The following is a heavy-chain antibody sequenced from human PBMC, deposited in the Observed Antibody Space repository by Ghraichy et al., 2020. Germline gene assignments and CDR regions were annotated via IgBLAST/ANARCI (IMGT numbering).Heavy chain of an antibody. CDR3: ARDLGHSSGYVFDP. CDR2: INPNSGGT. D-gene: IGHD6-19*01. Sequence: ASVKVSCKASGYTFTGYYMHWVRQAPGQGLEWMGWINPNSGGTNYAQKFQGWVTMTRDTSISTAYMELSRLRSDDTAVYYCARDLGHSSGYVFDPWGQGTLVTVSS. V-gene: IGHV1-2*04. CDR1: GYTFTGYY. J-gene: IGHJ5*02.